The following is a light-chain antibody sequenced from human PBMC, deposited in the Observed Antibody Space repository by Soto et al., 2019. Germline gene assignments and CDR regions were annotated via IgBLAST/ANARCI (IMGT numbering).Light chain of an antibody. V-gene: IGKV3-20*01. Sequence: EIVLTQSPGTLSLSPGERATLSCRASQTVSSNYLAWFQQKGGQAPRLLIYGASSRATGIPDRFSGSGSGTDFTLTISRLEPEDFAVYYCQQYGSSPATFGQGTKVDIK. CDR2: GAS. J-gene: IGKJ1*01. CDR1: QTVSSNY. CDR3: QQYGSSPAT.